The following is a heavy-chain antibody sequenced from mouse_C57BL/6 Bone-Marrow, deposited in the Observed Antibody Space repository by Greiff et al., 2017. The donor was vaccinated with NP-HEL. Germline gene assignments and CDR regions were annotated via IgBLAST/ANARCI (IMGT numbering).Heavy chain of an antibody. CDR3: AKNWDYYSTTGGFAY. D-gene: IGHD2-5*01. J-gene: IGHJ3*01. V-gene: IGHV2-5*01. CDR2: IGRGGST. CDR1: GFSLTSYG. Sequence: QVQLKESGPGLVQPSQSLSITCTVSGFSLTSYGVHWVRQSPGKGLEWLGVIGRGGSTDYNAAFMSRLSITNDNSKSQVFFKMNSLQADDTAIYSCAKNWDYYSTTGGFAYWGQGTLVTVSA.